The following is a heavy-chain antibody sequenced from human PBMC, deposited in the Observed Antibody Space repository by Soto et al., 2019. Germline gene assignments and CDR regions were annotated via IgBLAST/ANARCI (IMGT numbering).Heavy chain of an antibody. V-gene: IGHV4-30-2*01. Sequence: TQSLTCTVSGGSLSGGYDSWSWIRQPPGKGLEWIGFIYNSGSTYYNSSLKSRVTISVDRSKNHFFLNLTSVTAAYTAVYYCATYRKCFQSWVQGTKVIVSS. CDR1: GGSLSGGYDS. D-gene: IGHD3-10*02. J-gene: IGHJ3*01. CDR2: IYNSGST. CDR3: ATYRKCFQS.